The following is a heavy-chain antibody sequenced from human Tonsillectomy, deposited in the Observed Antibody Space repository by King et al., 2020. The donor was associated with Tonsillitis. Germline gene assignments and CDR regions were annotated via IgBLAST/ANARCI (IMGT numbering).Heavy chain of an antibody. J-gene: IGHJ4*02. V-gene: IGHV3-23*04. Sequence: VQLVESGGDLVQPGGSLRLSCAASGFTFTNFAMSWVRQAPGGGLQWVSSISASGGTKYYADSVKGRFTISRDTSKNTLYLQMSSLRVEDMAVYYCAKKEGSNWYGFYFDFWGRGPLVTVSS. CDR3: AKKEGSNWYGFYFDF. CDR1: GFTFTNFA. CDR2: ISASGGTK. D-gene: IGHD6-13*01.